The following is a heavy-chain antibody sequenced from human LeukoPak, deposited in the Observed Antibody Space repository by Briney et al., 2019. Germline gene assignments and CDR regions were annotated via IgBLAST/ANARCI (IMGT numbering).Heavy chain of an antibody. CDR2: RGYDGSYT. J-gene: IGHJ3*02. CDR3: AKATGGVIYDKDVFDM. CDR1: GLRFRSYG. D-gene: IGHD3-16*01. V-gene: IGHV3-30*02. Sequence: PGGSLRLSCAASGLRFRSYGMNWVRQAPGKGLEWRTFRGYDGSYTYYVDSVKGRFTISRDNSKNTLYLQMSSLRPEDTAVYYCAKATGGVIYDKDVFDMWGQGTMVTVSS.